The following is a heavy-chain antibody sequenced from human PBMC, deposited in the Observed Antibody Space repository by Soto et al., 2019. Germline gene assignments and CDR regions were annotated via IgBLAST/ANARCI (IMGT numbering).Heavy chain of an antibody. CDR1: GFTFSSYA. CDR3: AKGAYYYGSCSYSGYYYYYMDV. V-gene: IGHV3-23*01. CDR2: ISGSGGST. Sequence: PGGSLRLSCAASGFTFSSYAMSWVRQAPGKGLEWVSAISGSGGSTYYADSVKGRFTISRDNSKDTLYLQMNSLRAEDTAVYYCAKGAYYYGSCSYSGYYYYYMDVWGKGTTVTVSS. D-gene: IGHD3-10*01. J-gene: IGHJ6*03.